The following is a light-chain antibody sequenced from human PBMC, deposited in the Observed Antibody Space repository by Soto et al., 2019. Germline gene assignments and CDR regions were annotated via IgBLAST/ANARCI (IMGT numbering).Light chain of an antibody. CDR3: HQRQSWPRT. J-gene: IGKJ1*01. Sequence: IMMTQSPATLCASPGERGTLACRASQSVSYNLAWYQHKPGQAPRLLIYLTSNRAAGIPARFSGSGSETDFTLTISDVEPEDFAVYYCHQRQSWPRTFGQGTK. CDR2: LTS. CDR1: QSVSYN. V-gene: IGKV3-11*01.